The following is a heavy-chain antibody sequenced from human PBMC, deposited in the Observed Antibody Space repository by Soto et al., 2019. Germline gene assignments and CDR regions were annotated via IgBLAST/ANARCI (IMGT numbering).Heavy chain of an antibody. J-gene: IGHJ6*02. D-gene: IGHD2-21*02. CDR1: RAPMTYDYYY. CDR2: IHYSGSI. CDR3: AREDHGGDRDYYGLDV. Sequence: TLSLTCTLPRAPMTYDYYYWTWIRQFPGKGLEWIGYIHYSGSIMYNPSFKSRVIMSVDTSKNQFSLQLSSVTAADTAVYFCAREDHGGDRDYYGLDVWGQGTTVT. V-gene: IGHV4-30-4*08.